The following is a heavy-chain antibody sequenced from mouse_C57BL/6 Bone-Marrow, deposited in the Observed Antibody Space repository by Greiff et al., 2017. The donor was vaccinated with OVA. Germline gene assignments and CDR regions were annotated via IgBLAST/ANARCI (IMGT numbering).Heavy chain of an antibody. CDR1: GYTFTSYG. D-gene: IGHD2-2*01. V-gene: IGHV1-58*01. Sequence: VHVKQSGAELVRPGSSVKMSCKTSGYTFTSYGINWVKQRPGQGLEWIGYIYIGNGYTEYNEKFKGKATLTSDTSSSTAYMQLSSLTSEDSAIYFCARWTVTTRNYAMDYWGQGTSVTVSS. CDR3: ARWTVTTRNYAMDY. CDR2: IYIGNGYT. J-gene: IGHJ4*01.